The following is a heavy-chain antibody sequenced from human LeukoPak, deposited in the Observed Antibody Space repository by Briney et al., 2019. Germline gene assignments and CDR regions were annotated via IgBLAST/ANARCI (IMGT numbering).Heavy chain of an antibody. D-gene: IGHD4-17*01. CDR2: ISAYNGNT. Sequence: ASVKVSCKASGYTFTSYGISWVRQAPGQGLEWMGWISAYNGNTNYAQKLQGRVTMTTDTSTSTVYMELRSLRSDDTAVYYCARDEGPYGDSDYWGQGTLVTVSS. CDR1: GYTFTSYG. J-gene: IGHJ4*02. CDR3: ARDEGPYGDSDY. V-gene: IGHV1-18*01.